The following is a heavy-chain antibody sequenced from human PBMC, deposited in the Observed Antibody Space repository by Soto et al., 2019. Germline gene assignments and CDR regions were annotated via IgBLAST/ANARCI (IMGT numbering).Heavy chain of an antibody. CDR1: GYSFTSYW. D-gene: IGHD3-10*01. CDR2: IYPGDSDT. J-gene: IGHJ6*02. Sequence: GECLKISCKGSGYSFTSYWIGWVRQMPGKGLEWMGIIYPGDSDTRYSPSFQGQVTISADKSISTAYLQWSSLKASDTAMYYCARSLARYYGSGIFYYYGMDVWGQGTTVTVSS. CDR3: ARSLARYYGSGIFYYYGMDV. V-gene: IGHV5-51*01.